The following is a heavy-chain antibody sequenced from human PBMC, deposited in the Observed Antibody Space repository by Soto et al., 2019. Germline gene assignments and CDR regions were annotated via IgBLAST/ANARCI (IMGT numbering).Heavy chain of an antibody. V-gene: IGHV1-69*01. Sequence: QVQLVQSGAEVKKPGSSVKVSCKASGGTFSSYAISWVRQAPGQGLEWMGGIIPIFGTANYAQKFQGRVTITADESTSTAYMELSSRRSEDTAVYYCARGAVVPAATYYYYGMDVWGQGTTVTVSS. J-gene: IGHJ6*02. D-gene: IGHD2-2*01. CDR3: ARGAVVPAATYYYYGMDV. CDR1: GGTFSSYA. CDR2: IIPIFGTA.